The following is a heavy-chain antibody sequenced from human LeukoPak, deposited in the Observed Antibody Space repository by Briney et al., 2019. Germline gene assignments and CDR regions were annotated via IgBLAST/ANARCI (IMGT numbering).Heavy chain of an antibody. J-gene: IGHJ4*02. D-gene: IGHD3-22*01. CDR1: GYTFTGYY. CDR2: INPNSGGT. V-gene: IGHV1-2*02. CDR3: ARGTSLHMIVMVITRLGVIDY. Sequence: ASVKVSCKASGYTFTGYYMHWVRQAPGQGLEWMGWINPNSGGTNYAQKFQGRVTMTRDTSISTAYMELSRLRSDDTAVYYCARGTSLHMIVMVITRLGVIDYWGQGTLVTVSS.